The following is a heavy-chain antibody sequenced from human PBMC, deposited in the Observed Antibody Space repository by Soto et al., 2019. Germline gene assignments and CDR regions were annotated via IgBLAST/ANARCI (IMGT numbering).Heavy chain of an antibody. J-gene: IGHJ6*02. D-gene: IGHD3-10*01. CDR1: GGSISSSSYY. V-gene: IGHV4-39*01. CDR2: IYYSGST. CDR3: ARQLLWFGETPTGIIMITPDVVDV. Sequence: SETLSLTCTVSGGSISSSSYYWGWIRQPPGKGLEWIGSIYYSGSTYYNPSLKSRVTISVGTSKNQFSLKLSSVTAADTAVYYCARQLLWFGETPTGIIMITPDVVDVWGQGTTVTVSS.